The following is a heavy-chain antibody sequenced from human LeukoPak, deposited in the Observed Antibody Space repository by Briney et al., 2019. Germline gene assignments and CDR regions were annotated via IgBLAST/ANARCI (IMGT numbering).Heavy chain of an antibody. CDR2: INHSGST. D-gene: IGHD4-23*01. J-gene: IGHJ4*02. Sequence: SETLSLTCAVYGGSFSGYYWSWIRQPPGKGLEWIGEINHSGSTNYNPSLKSRVTISRDTSKNQFSLKLSSVTAADTAVYYCARGNSFPDYWGQGTLVTVSS. CDR1: GGSFSGYY. CDR3: ARGNSFPDY. V-gene: IGHV4-34*01.